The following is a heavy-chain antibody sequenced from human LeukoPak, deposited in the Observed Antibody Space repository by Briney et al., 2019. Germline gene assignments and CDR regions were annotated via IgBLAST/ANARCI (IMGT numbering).Heavy chain of an antibody. J-gene: IGHJ4*02. D-gene: IGHD3-10*01. CDR3: ARGRASGMDY. CDR2: IFFTGRT. Sequence: SQTLSLTCTVSGGSVNSGAYYWSWIRQFPGKGLEWIGQIFFTGRTDYNPSLKSRLAISIDTSRDQFSLELSSVSAADTATYYCARGRASGMDYWGQGILVTVSS. V-gene: IGHV4-31*03. CDR1: GGSVNSGAYY.